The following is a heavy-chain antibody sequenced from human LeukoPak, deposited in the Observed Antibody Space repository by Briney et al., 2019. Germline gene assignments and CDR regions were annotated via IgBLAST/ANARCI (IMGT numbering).Heavy chain of an antibody. J-gene: IGHJ4*02. CDR3: TRGSAMIVGTFDY. Sequence: PGGSLRLSCAASGFTFSSYAMSWVRQAPGKGLEWVGFIRSKAYGGTTEYAASVKGRFTISRDDSKSIAYLQMNSLKTEDTAVYYCTRGSAMIVGTFDYWGQGTLVTVSS. CDR1: GFTFSSYA. CDR2: IRSKAYGGTT. V-gene: IGHV3-49*04. D-gene: IGHD3-22*01.